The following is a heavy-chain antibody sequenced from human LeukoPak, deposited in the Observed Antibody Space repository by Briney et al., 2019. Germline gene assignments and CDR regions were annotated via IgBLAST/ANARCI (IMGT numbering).Heavy chain of an antibody. CDR3: ARATFTLVFAFDI. Sequence: SETLSLTCAVYGGSFSGYYWSWIRQPPGKGLEWIGEINHSGSTNYNPSLKSRVTISVDTSKNQFSLKLSSVTAADTAVYYCARATFTLVFAFDIWGQGTMVTVSS. CDR1: GGSFSGYY. J-gene: IGHJ3*02. CDR2: INHSGST. D-gene: IGHD3-16*01. V-gene: IGHV4-34*01.